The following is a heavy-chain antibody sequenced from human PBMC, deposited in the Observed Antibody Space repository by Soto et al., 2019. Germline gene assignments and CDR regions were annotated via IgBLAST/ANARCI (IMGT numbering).Heavy chain of an antibody. D-gene: IGHD2-2*01. V-gene: IGHV1-69*02. CDR2: IIPILGIA. Sequence: SVKVSCKASGGAFSSYTISGVQQAPGQGLEWMGRIIPILGIANYAQKFQGRVTITADKSTSTAYMELSSLRSEDTAVYYCARVEGYCSSTSCPRGAFDIWGQGTMVTVSS. CDR1: GGAFSSYT. J-gene: IGHJ3*02. CDR3: ARVEGYCSSTSCPRGAFDI.